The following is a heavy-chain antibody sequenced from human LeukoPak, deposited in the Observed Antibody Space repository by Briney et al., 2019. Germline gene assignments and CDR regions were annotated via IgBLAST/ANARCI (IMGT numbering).Heavy chain of an antibody. CDR2: ISGSGGST. V-gene: IGHV3-23*01. CDR3: AKRGVVIRVILVGFHKEAYYFDS. D-gene: IGHD3-22*01. Sequence: GGSLRLSCAVSGFTLSNYGMSWVRQAPGKGLERVAGISGSGGSTNYADSVKGRFTISRDNPKNTLYLQMNSLRAEDTAVYFCAKRGVVIRVILVGFHKEAYYFDSWGQGALVIVSS. CDR1: GFTLSNYG. J-gene: IGHJ4*02.